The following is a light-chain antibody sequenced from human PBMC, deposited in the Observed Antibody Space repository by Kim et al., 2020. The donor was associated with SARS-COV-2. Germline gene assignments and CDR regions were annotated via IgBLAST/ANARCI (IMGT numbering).Light chain of an antibody. CDR1: QTIDKY. CDR3: QQYNSYST. CDR2: GVA. V-gene: IGKV1-5*01. Sequence: SASVGDRVTITCRASQTIDKYLNWYQQKAGKAPKLLIYGVANLQSGVPSRFSGSGSGTEFTLTISSLQPDDFANYYCQQYNSYSTFGQGTKVDIK. J-gene: IGKJ1*01.